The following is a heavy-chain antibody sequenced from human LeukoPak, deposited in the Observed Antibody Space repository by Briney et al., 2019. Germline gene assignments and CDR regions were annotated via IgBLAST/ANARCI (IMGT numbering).Heavy chain of an antibody. CDR3: ARGWYSTGPLDF. CDR1: GGSISSSNYY. J-gene: IGHJ4*02. V-gene: IGHV4-39*07. D-gene: IGHD6-19*01. CDR2: FYHSGST. Sequence: SETLSLPCTVSGGSISSSNYYWGWIRQPPGKGLEWIGSFYHSGSTYYNPSLKSRVSISVDTSKNQFSLKLNSVTAADTAVYYSARGWYSTGPLDFWGQGTLVTVSS.